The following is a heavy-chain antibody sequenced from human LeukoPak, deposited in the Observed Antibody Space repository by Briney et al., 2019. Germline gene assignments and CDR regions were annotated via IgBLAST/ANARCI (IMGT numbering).Heavy chain of an antibody. CDR1: GYTFGSYW. CDR3: VRDNGGEHL. CDR2: INNDGSST. J-gene: IGHJ4*02. V-gene: IGHV3-74*01. Sequence: PGGSLRLSCAASGYTFGSYWMYWVRQAPGKGLVWVSRINNDGSSTIYADSVKGRSTISRDNAKNTLYLQMNSLRDDDTAVYYCVRDNGGEHLWGQGTLVTVSS. D-gene: IGHD3-16*01.